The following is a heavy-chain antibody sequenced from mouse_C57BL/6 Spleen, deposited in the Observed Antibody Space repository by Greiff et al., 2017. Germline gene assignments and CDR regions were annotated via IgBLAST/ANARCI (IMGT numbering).Heavy chain of an antibody. J-gene: IGHJ4*01. CDR2: INYDGSST. Sequence: EVKLMESEGGLVQPGSSMKLSCTASGFTFSDYYMAWVRQVPEKGLEWVANINYDGSSTYYLDSLKSRFIISRDNAKNILYLQMSSLKSEDTATYYCARGYYYGSSYGSYYAMDYWGQGTSVTVSS. V-gene: IGHV5-16*01. CDR3: ARGYYYGSSYGSYYAMDY. D-gene: IGHD1-1*01. CDR1: GFTFSDYY.